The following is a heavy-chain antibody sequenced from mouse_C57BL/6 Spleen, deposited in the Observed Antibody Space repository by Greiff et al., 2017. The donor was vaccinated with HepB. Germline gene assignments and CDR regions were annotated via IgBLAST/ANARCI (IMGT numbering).Heavy chain of an antibody. CDR3: AREGYYDAMDY. D-gene: IGHD2-2*01. Sequence: VQRVESGAELVKPGASVKISCKASGYAFSSYWLNWVKQRPGKGLEWIGQIYPGDGDTNYNGKFKGKATLTADKSSSTAYMQLSSLTSEDSAVYFCAREGYYDAMDYWGQGTSVTVSS. J-gene: IGHJ4*01. V-gene: IGHV1-80*01. CDR2: IYPGDGDT. CDR1: GYAFSSYW.